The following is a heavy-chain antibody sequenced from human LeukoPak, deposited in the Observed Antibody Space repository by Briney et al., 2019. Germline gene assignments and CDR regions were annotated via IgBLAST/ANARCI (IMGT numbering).Heavy chain of an antibody. V-gene: IGHV3-23*01. Sequence: GGSLRLSCAASGFTFSSYAMNWVRQAPGKGLEWVSANSGSGGSTYYADSVKGRFTISRDNSKNTLYLQMNSLRVEDTAIYFCAKDSTYDSSGYYDYWGQGTLVTVSS. CDR2: NSGSGGST. CDR1: GFTFSSYA. CDR3: AKDSTYDSSGYYDY. D-gene: IGHD3-22*01. J-gene: IGHJ4*02.